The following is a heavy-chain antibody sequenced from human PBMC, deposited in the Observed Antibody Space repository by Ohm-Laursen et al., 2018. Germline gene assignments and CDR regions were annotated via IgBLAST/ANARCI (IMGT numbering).Heavy chain of an antibody. V-gene: IGHV4-31*03. Sequence: TLSLTCTVSGGSISSGGYCWYWIRQHPGKGLEWIGYICNSGSTYYNPSLKSRVTMSVDTSKNQFSLRLDSVTAADTAVYYCARDQGYCSSTSCYFDYWGQGTLVTVSS. CDR1: GGSISSGGYC. CDR2: ICNSGST. J-gene: IGHJ4*02. CDR3: ARDQGYCSSTSCYFDY. D-gene: IGHD2-2*01.